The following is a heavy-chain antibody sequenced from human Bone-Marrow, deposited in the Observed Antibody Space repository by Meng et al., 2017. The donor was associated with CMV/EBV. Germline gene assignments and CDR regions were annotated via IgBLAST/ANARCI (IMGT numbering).Heavy chain of an antibody. D-gene: IGHD2-15*01. Sequence: GSLRLSFAVYGGSFSGYYWSWIRQPPGQGLEWIGSIYHSGTTYYSPSLKSRVIISVDTSKNQFSLSLSSVSAADTALYYCAREDEHISQNFDSWGQGTLVTVSS. V-gene: IGHV4-34*01. CDR3: AREDEHISQNFDS. CDR2: IYHSGTT. CDR1: GGSFSGYY. J-gene: IGHJ4*02.